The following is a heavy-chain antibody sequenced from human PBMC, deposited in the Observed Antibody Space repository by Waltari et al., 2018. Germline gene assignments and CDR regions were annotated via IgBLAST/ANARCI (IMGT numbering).Heavy chain of an antibody. V-gene: IGHV1-24*01. J-gene: IGHJ4*02. Sequence: PGKGLEWMGGFDPEDGETIYAQKCQGRVTMTEDTSTDTAYMELSSLRSEDTAVYYCATKVYSGYDYYFDYWGQGTLVTVSS. CDR3: ATKVYSGYDYYFDY. D-gene: IGHD5-12*01. CDR2: FDPEDGET.